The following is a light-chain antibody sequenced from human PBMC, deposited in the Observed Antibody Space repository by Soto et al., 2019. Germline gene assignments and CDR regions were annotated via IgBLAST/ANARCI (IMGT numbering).Light chain of an antibody. V-gene: IGKV3-15*01. Sequence: IVMTQSPGTLSVSPGERATLSCRASQSVSSNLAWYQQKPGQAPRLLIYGASTRATGIPARFSGSGSGTEFSLTISSLQSEDSAVYYCQQYNNWPPAITFGQGTRLEIK. J-gene: IGKJ5*01. CDR3: QQYNNWPPAIT. CDR2: GAS. CDR1: QSVSSN.